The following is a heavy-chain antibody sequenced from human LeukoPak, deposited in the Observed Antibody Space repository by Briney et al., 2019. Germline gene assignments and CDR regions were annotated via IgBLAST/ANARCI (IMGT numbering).Heavy chain of an antibody. J-gene: IGHJ6*02. Sequence: ASVKVSCKASGYTFTGYDINWVRQATGQGLEWMGWMNPNSGNTGYAQKFQGRVTMTRNTSISTAYMELSSLRSEDTAVYYCARGLVATIRRGIYYYYYGMDVWGQGTTVTVSS. D-gene: IGHD5-12*01. CDR1: GYTFTGYD. CDR3: ARGLVATIRRGIYYYYYGMDV. V-gene: IGHV1-8*01. CDR2: MNPNSGNT.